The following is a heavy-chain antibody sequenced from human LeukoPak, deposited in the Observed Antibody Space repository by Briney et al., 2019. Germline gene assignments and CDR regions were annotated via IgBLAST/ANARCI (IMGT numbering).Heavy chain of an antibody. CDR2: ISGSGDNT. D-gene: IGHD3-22*01. V-gene: IGHV3-23*01. Sequence: GGSLRLSCAVSGFTFSSYAMSWVRQAPWRGLEWVSVISGSGDNTYYADSVKGRFTISRDNSKNTLYLQMNSLRAEDTGVYFCGKDRDSSSYYHDAFDMWGQGTMVTVSS. CDR1: GFTFSSYA. CDR3: GKDRDSSSYYHDAFDM. J-gene: IGHJ3*02.